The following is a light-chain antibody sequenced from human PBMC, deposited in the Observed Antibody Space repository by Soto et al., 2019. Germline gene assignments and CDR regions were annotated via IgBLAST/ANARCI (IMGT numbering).Light chain of an antibody. CDR2: AVS. Sequence: EIVLTQSPDTLSLSPGERATLSCRASQSVDSRYLAWYQQKRGQAPRLVIHAVSRRPTGIPHRFSGSGSGTHFTLTISRLEPADFAHYYYQQYGNSPRYSFGQGTKLQIK. CDR3: QQYGNSPRYS. CDR1: QSVDSRY. J-gene: IGKJ2*03. V-gene: IGKV3-20*01.